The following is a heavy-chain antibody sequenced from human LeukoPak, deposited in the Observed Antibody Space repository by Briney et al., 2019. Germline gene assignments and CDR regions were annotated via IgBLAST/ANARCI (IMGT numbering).Heavy chain of an antibody. J-gene: IGHJ6*03. D-gene: IGHD6-13*01. CDR1: GGSISSYY. V-gene: IGHV4-59*01. Sequence: SETLSLTCTVSGGSISSYYWSWIRQPPGKGLEWIGYIYYSGSTNYNPSLKSRVTISVDTSKNQFSLKLSSVTAADTAVYYCARVEASYSSSYSYYYYMDVWGKGTTVTVSS. CDR3: ARVEASYSSSYSYYYYMDV. CDR2: IYYSGST.